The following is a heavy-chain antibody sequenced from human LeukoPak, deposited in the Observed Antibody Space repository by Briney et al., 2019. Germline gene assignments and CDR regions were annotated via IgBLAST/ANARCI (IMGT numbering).Heavy chain of an antibody. CDR1: GGTFSSYA. D-gene: IGHD6-6*01. J-gene: IGHJ6*03. CDR3: ARGGRVAARPYYYYYMDV. Sequence: SVKVSCKASGGTFSSYAISWVRQAPGQGLEWMGGIIPIFGTANYAQKFQGRVTMTRDTSISTAYMELCRLRSDDTAVYYCARGGRVAARPYYYYYMDVWGKGTTVTVSS. CDR2: IIPIFGTA. V-gene: IGHV1-69*05.